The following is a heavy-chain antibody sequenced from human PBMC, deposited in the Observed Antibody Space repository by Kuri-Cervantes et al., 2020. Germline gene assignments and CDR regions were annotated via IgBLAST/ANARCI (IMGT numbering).Heavy chain of an antibody. V-gene: IGHV3-13*01. CDR2: IGTAGDT. D-gene: IGHD3-3*01. Sequence: GESLKISCAASGSTFSSHDMHWVRQTTGKGLEWVSGIGTAGDTYYPGSVKGRFTISRENAKNSLYLQMNSLRAGDTAVYYCARSGIRFLEWLGGSYGMDVWGQGTTVTVSS. J-gene: IGHJ6*02. CDR1: GSTFSSHD. CDR3: ARSGIRFLEWLGGSYGMDV.